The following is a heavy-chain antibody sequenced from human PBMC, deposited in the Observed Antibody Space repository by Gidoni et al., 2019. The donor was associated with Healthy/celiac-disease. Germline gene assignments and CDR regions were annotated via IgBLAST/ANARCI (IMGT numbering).Heavy chain of an antibody. J-gene: IGHJ4*02. Sequence: QVQLVESGGSVVQPGRSLRLSCAASGFTFSTYGMHWVRQAPGKGLEWVALIWNDGSYKYYADSVKGRFTISRDNSKNTLYLQVNSLRAEDTAVYYCARSLDYSSSAFDYWGQGTLVTVSS. CDR1: GFTFSTYG. D-gene: IGHD6-6*01. CDR2: IWNDGSYK. V-gene: IGHV3-33*01. CDR3: ARSLDYSSSAFDY.